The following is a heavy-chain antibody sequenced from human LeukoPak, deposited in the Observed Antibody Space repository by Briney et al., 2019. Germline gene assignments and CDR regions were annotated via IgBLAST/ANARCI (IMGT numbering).Heavy chain of an antibody. J-gene: IGHJ6*04. D-gene: IGHD2-2*01. Sequence: GGSLRLSCAASGFTFSSYAMSWVRQAPGKGLEWVSAISCSGGSTYYADSVKGRFTISRDNSKNTLYLQMNSLRAEDTAVYYCATRYCSIAACRASSYKSLDVWGKGTTVTVSS. CDR2: ISCSGGST. V-gene: IGHV3-23*01. CDR1: GFTFSSYA. CDR3: ATRYCSIAACRASSYKSLDV.